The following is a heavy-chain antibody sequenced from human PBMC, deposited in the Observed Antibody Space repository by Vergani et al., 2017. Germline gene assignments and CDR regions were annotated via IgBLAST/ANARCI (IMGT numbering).Heavy chain of an antibody. CDR2: FITFFGTT. Sequence: QVQLVQSGAEVKKPGSSVKVSCKASGGPFKNSAFSGVRQVPGQGLEWMGRFITFFGTTDYAQKFQGRFTIIAAELTKTVDMQLSNLGSEDTAVYYCAGDCPGRGGSCSAGWYFDLWGRGTLVTVSS. V-gene: IGHV1-69*15. D-gene: IGHD2-15*01. CDR3: AGDCPGRGGSCSAGWYFDL. CDR1: GGPFKNSA. J-gene: IGHJ2*01.